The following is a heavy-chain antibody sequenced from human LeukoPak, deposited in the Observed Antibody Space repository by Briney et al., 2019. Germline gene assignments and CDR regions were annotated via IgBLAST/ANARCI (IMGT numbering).Heavy chain of an antibody. CDR3: AKGQEYSSGWYSSYFDY. CDR2: ISGSGGTT. V-gene: IGHV3-23*01. CDR1: GFTFSSYA. Sequence: GSLRLSCAASGFTFSSYAMSWVRQAPGKGLEWVSVISGSGGTTYYADSVKGRFTIPRDNAKNSLYLQMNSLRAEDTAVYYCAKGQEYSSGWYSSYFDYWGQGTLVTVSS. J-gene: IGHJ4*02. D-gene: IGHD6-19*01.